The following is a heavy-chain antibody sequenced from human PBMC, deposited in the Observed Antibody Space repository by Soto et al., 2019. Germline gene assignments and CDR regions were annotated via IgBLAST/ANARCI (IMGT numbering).Heavy chain of an antibody. CDR2: ISWDGGST. CDR3: AKDRGAAAGLNYFDY. V-gene: IGHV3-43*01. Sequence: EVQLVESGGVVVQPGGSLRLSCAASGFTFDDYTMHWVRQAPGKGLEWVSLISWDGGSTYYADSVKGRFTISRDNSKNSLYLEMNRLRTEDTALYYCAKDRGAAAGLNYFDYWGQGTLVTVSS. D-gene: IGHD6-13*01. CDR1: GFTFDDYT. J-gene: IGHJ4*02.